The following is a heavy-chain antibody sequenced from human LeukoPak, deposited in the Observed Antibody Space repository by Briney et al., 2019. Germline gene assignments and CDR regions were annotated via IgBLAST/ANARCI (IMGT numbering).Heavy chain of an antibody. CDR3: AKGYSSSPGMFDY. CDR1: GGSFSGYY. CDR2: IFHTGNT. Sequence: SETLSLTCAVYGGSFSGYYWSWIRQPPGKGLEWIGYIFHTGNTYYNPSLKSRVTISVDTSKNQFSLKLSSVTAADTAVYYCAKGYSSSPGMFDYWGQGTLVTVSS. D-gene: IGHD6-13*01. J-gene: IGHJ4*02. V-gene: IGHV4-34*01.